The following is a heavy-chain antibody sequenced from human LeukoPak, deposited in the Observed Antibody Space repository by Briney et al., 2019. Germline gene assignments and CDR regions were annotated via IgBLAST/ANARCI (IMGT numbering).Heavy chain of an antibody. CDR1: GESIGSYF. J-gene: IGHJ4*02. CDR2: ISASGTT. V-gene: IGHV4-4*07. Sequence: SETLSLTCSVSGESIGSYFWSWIRQPAGKGLEWIGRISASGTTYYSPSLKSRVSMSVDKSKDQFSLNLTSMTAADTAIYYCARDEVYRELYYWGQGTLVTVSS. D-gene: IGHD3-10*01. CDR3: ARDEVYRELYY.